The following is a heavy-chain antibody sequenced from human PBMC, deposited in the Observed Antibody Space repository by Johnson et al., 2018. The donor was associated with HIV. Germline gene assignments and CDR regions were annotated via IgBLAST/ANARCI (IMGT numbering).Heavy chain of an antibody. CDR2: IRYDGSNK. Sequence: QEKLVESGGGLVKPGGSLRLSCVVSGFPFSSFWMHWVRQPPGKGLEWVAFIRYDGSNKYYADSVKGRFTISRDNSKNTLFLQMDSLRADDTAVYYCAREGVSGSYYDAFDLWGQGTMVTVSS. J-gene: IGHJ3*01. CDR1: GFPFSSFW. D-gene: IGHD1-26*01. CDR3: AREGVSGSYYDAFDL. V-gene: IGHV3-30*02.